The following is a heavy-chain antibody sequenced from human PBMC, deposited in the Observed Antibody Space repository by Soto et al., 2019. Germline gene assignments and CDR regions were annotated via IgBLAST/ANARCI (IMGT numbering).Heavy chain of an antibody. CDR1: GGSISSGGYY. CDR3: ARDNESSFSDYFDY. CDR2: IYYSGST. D-gene: IGHD3-22*01. V-gene: IGHV4-31*03. J-gene: IGHJ4*02. Sequence: PSETLSLTCTVSGGSISSGGYYWSWIRQHPGKGLEWIGYIYYSGSTYYNPSLKSRVTISVDTSKDQFSLKLSSVTAADTAVYYCARDNESSFSDYFDYWGQGTLVTVYS.